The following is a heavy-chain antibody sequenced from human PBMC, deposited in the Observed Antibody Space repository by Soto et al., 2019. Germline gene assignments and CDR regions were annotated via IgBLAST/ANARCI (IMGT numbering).Heavy chain of an antibody. J-gene: IGHJ6*02. CDR1: GGTFSSYA. V-gene: IGHV1-69*06. D-gene: IGHD4-4*01. CDR2: IIPIFGTA. Sequence: GASVKVSCKASGGTFSSYAISWVRQAPGQGLEWMGGIIPIFGTANYAQKFQGRVTITADKSTSTAYMELSSLRSEDTAVYYCAGQTVTSKFYYYYGMDVWGQGTTVTVSS. CDR3: AGQTVTSKFYYYYGMDV.